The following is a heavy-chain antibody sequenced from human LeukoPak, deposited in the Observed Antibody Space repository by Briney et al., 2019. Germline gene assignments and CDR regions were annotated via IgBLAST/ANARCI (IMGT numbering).Heavy chain of an antibody. Sequence: GGSLRLSCAASGVTFSNAWMSWVRQAPGKRLEWVGRTKSKTDGGTTDYAASVKGRFTISRDDSKNTLYLQMNSLKTEDTAVYYCTTGYSSSWYDNYYYMDVWGKGTTVTVSS. CDR1: GVTFSNAW. CDR2: TKSKTDGGTT. D-gene: IGHD6-13*01. CDR3: TTGYSSSWYDNYYYMDV. J-gene: IGHJ6*03. V-gene: IGHV3-15*01.